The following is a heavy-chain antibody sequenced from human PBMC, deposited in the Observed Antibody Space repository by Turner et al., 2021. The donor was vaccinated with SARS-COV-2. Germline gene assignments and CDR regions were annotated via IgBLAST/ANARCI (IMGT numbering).Heavy chain of an antibody. Sequence: QVQLQESGPGLVKPSQTLSLPCTVSGGSISSGGDYWSWIRQHPGKGLEWIGNIYYSGSTYYNSSLKSRVTISVDTSKNQFSLKLSSVTAADTAVYYCAGQLWLRGAFDIWGQGTMVTVSS. CDR2: IYYSGST. CDR3: AGQLWLRGAFDI. V-gene: IGHV4-31*03. J-gene: IGHJ3*02. CDR1: GGSISSGGDY. D-gene: IGHD5-18*01.